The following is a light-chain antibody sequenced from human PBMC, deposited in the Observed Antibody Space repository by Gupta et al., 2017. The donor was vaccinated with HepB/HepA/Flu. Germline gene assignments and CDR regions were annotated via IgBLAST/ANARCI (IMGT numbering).Light chain of an antibody. V-gene: IGKV1-27*01. CDR3: QKDNSAPYT. Sequence: DIQMAQSPSSLSASVGDRVTITCRASQGISNYLAWYQQKPGKVPKLLIYAASTLQSGVPSRFSGSGFGTDFTLTISSLQPEDVATYYCQKDNSAPYTFGQGTRLEIK. J-gene: IGKJ5*01. CDR1: QGISNY. CDR2: AAS.